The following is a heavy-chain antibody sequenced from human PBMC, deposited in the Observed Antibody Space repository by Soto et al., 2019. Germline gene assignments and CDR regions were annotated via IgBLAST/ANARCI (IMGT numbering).Heavy chain of an antibody. CDR1: GGTFNTYT. CDR3: ARIPRYSYATSDPLDN. D-gene: IGHD2-15*01. CDR2: ILPIMGSV. V-gene: IGHV1-69*01. Sequence: QVHLVQSGSEVKKPGSSVTVSCKASGGTFNTYTFSWVRQAPGQGLEWMGSILPIMGSVNYAHDFRGRLSITADPSTTTAYMELTSLTSPDTAMYYCARIPRYSYATSDPLDNWGQGTLVTVSS. J-gene: IGHJ4*02.